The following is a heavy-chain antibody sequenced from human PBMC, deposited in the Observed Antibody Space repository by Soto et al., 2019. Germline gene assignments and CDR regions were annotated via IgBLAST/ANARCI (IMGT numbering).Heavy chain of an antibody. CDR2: TSHDGSNK. Sequence: QVQLVESGGGVVQPGRSLRLSCAASGFTFSNDAMHWVRQAPGKGLEWVAVTSHDGSNKYYADSVKGRFTISRDNPKNTLDLQMNNLSAEDTAVYYCAKDISAYSGSYTYYFDSCGHGTLFTVSS. V-gene: IGHV3-30*18. J-gene: IGHJ4*01. D-gene: IGHD1-26*01. CDR3: AKDISAYSGSYTYYFDS. CDR1: GFTFSNDA.